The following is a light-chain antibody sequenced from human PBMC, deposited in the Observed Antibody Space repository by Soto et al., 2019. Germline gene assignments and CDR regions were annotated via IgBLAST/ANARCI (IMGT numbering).Light chain of an antibody. V-gene: IGLV2-14*01. Sequence: QSALTQPASVSGSPGQSITISCTGTSSDVDGYKYVSWYQQHPGKAPKLMIYAVSNRPSGVSNRFSGSKSGDTASLTISGLQAEDAADYYCSSYTSRSTFWVFGGGTKLTVL. J-gene: IGLJ3*02. CDR3: SSYTSRSTFWV. CDR1: SSDVDGYKY. CDR2: AVS.